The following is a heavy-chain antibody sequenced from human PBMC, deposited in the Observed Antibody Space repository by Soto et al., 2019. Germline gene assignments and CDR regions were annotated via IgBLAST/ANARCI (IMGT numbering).Heavy chain of an antibody. CDR3: AKGEDGQSYSDY. J-gene: IGHJ4*02. Sequence: QVQLVESGGGVVQPGRSLRLSCAASGFTFSSYGMHWVRQAPGKGLEWLAVISYDGRETYYADSVRGRLTISRDNSKNTVDLHMSSLRTEDTAVYYCAKGEDGQSYSDYWGQGTLVTVSS. CDR1: GFTFSSYG. CDR2: ISYDGRET. V-gene: IGHV3-30*18.